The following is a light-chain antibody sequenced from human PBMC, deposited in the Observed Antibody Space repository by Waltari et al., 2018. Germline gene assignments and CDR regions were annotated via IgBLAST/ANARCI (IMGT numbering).Light chain of an antibody. J-gene: IGLJ6*01. CDR3: QVWDSSSDDV. V-gene: IGLV3-21*01. CDR2: ANR. CDR1: NIGSKS. Sequence: SSELTPPRSVSVPPGQTARITCGRDNIGSKSVQWYQQKAPQAPVLVIYANRQRPSGIPERFSGSNSENTATLTITGVEAGDEADYYCQVWDSSSDDVFGSGTKLTVL.